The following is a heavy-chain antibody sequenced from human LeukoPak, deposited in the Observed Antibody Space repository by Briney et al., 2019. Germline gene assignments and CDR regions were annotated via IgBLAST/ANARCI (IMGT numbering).Heavy chain of an antibody. J-gene: IGHJ4*02. D-gene: IGHD1-1*01. V-gene: IGHV1-3*03. CDR3: ERDPRRAGTTYLDY. Sequence: GASVNVSCKACGYTFTSYVMHWVRQAPGQRREWMGWINAGKGNTKYSQEFQGRVTITRDTSASTAYMELSSLRSEAMAVYSCERDPRRAGTTYLDYWGQGTLVTVSS. CDR2: INAGKGNT. CDR1: GYTFTSYV.